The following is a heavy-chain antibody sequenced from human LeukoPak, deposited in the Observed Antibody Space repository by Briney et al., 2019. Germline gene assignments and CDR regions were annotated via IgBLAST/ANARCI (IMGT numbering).Heavy chain of an antibody. D-gene: IGHD2-15*01. Sequence: GGSLRLSCAASGFTFSSYWMNWVRQAPGKGLVWVSRIASDGSSTTYADSVKGRFTISRENAKNVLYLQMSSLRAEDTAVYYCAREIRETVVTRHYYYGIDVWGQGTTVTVSS. CDR2: IASDGSST. CDR1: GFTFSSYW. J-gene: IGHJ6*02. V-gene: IGHV3-74*01. CDR3: AREIRETVVTRHYYYGIDV.